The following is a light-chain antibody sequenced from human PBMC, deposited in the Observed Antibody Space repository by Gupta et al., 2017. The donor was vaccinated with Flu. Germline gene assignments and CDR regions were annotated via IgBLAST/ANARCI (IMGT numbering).Light chain of an antibody. J-gene: IGKJ4*01. Sequence: SSLSKSVGDRVTITCRASQNIDNFLNWYKQKPGKAPKLLISAASTWSSGVPSRFSGSGYGTDFTLTIRSRQPEDFATYFCQQSDGPPPITFGGGTKVEI. CDR1: QNIDNF. CDR3: QQSDGPPPIT. V-gene: IGKV1-39*01. CDR2: AAS.